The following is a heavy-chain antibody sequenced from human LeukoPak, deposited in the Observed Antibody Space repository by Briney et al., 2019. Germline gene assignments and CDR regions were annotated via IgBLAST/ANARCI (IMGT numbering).Heavy chain of an antibody. CDR2: INPNSGGT. J-gene: IGHJ5*02. V-gene: IGHV1-2*02. Sequence: ASVKVSCKASGYTFTGYYMHWARQAPGQGLEWMGWINPNSGGTNYAQKFQGRVTMTRDTSISTAYMELSRLRSDDTAVYYCARVLIAAAGNWFDPWGQGTLVTVSS. CDR1: GYTFTGYY. D-gene: IGHD6-13*01. CDR3: ARVLIAAAGNWFDP.